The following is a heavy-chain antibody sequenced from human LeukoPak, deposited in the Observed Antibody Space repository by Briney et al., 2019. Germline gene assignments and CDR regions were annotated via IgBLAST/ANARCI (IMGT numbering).Heavy chain of an antibody. V-gene: IGHV4-4*02. CDR2: IYHSGST. Sequence: SETLSLTCAVSGGSISSSNWWSWVRQPPGKGLGWIGEIYHSGSTNYNPSLKSRVTTSVDTSKNQFSLRLSSVTATDTAMYYCARHGWDYPSGTYYTFDPWGQGTLVTVSS. CDR3: ARHGWDYPSGTYYTFDP. CDR1: GGSISSSNW. D-gene: IGHD3-10*01. J-gene: IGHJ5*02.